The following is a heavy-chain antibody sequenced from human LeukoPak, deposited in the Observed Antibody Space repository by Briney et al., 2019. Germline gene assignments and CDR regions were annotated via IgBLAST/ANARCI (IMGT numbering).Heavy chain of an antibody. J-gene: IGHJ4*02. D-gene: IGHD1-26*01. Sequence: PGGSLRLSCAASGFTFSDYYMSWIRQAPGKGLEWVSYISSSGSTIYYADSVKGRFTISRDNAKNSLYLQMNSLRAEDTAVYYCAKDYSGSYYVVGYFDYWGQGTLVTVSS. CDR1: GFTFSDYY. CDR3: AKDYSGSYYVVGYFDY. CDR2: ISSSGSTI. V-gene: IGHV3-11*01.